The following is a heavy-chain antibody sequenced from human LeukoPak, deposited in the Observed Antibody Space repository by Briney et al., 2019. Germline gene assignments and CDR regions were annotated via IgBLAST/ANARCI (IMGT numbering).Heavy chain of an antibody. CDR2: IYYSGST. J-gene: IGHJ5*02. CDR3: TIRQGGSGFWFDP. V-gene: IGHV4-59*02. Sequence: SETLSLTCSVSGGSVSNYYWSWSRQTPGKGLERIGYIYYSGSTNYNPSLKSRVIISVDTTKNQFSLKLSSVTAADTAVYYCTIRQGGSGFWFDPWGQGTLVTVSS. D-gene: IGHD1-26*01. CDR1: GGSVSNYY.